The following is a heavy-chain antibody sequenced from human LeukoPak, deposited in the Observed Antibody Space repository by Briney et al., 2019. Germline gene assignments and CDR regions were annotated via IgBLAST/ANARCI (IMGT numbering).Heavy chain of an antibody. CDR3: AREVYSSTWFDL. V-gene: IGHV3-7*01. J-gene: IGHJ4*02. CDR2: INQDGSEK. CDR1: GFPFSSHW. Sequence: GGSLRLSCAASGFPFSSHWLSWFRQSPGKGLEWVAHINQDGSEKYYVDSVKGRFTISRDNSRNTLYLQMNSLRGDDTAVYYCAREVYSSTWFDLWGQGTLVTVSS. D-gene: IGHD6-13*01.